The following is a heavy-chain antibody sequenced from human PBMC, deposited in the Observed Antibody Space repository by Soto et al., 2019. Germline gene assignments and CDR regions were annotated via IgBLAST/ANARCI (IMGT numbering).Heavy chain of an antibody. V-gene: IGHV1-69*13. D-gene: IGHD3-3*01. Sequence: SVKVSCKASGGTFSSYAISWVRQAPGQGLEWMGGIIPIFGTANYAQKFQGRVTITADESTSTAYMELSSLRSEDTAVYYCARDGPYYDFWSGYYRMHYYYGMDVWSQGTTVTVSS. J-gene: IGHJ6*02. CDR3: ARDGPYYDFWSGYYRMHYYYGMDV. CDR2: IIPIFGTA. CDR1: GGTFSSYA.